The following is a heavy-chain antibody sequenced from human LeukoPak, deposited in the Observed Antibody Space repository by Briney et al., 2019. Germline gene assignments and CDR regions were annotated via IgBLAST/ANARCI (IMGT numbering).Heavy chain of an antibody. CDR2: ISNSGAGT. J-gene: IGHJ3*02. CDR3: AKEVGSSTSSNDAFDI. D-gene: IGHD2-2*01. CDR1: GFTFGSYA. V-gene: IGHV3-23*01. Sequence: GGSLRLSCAASGFTFGSYAMSWVRQAPGKGLEWVSAISNSGAGTYYADSVKGRFILSRDNSKDTLDLQMNSLRAEDTAVYYCAKEVGSSTSSNDAFDIWGQGTMVTVSS.